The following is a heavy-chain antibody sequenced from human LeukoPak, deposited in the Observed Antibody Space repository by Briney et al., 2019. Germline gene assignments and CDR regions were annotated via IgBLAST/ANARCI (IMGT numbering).Heavy chain of an antibody. CDR1: GGSISCYY. J-gene: IGHJ4*02. D-gene: IGHD6-13*01. V-gene: IGHV4-4*07. CDR2: IYTSGST. Sequence: PSETLSLTCTVSGGSISCYYWSWIRQPAGKGLEWIGRIYTSGSTNYNPSLKSRVTMSVDTSKNQFSLKLSSVTAADTAVYYCARDPAAGTFYFDYWGQGTLVTVSS. CDR3: ARDPAAGTFYFDY.